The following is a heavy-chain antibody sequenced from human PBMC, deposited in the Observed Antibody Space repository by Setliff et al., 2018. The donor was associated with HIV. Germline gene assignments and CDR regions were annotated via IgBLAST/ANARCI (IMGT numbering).Heavy chain of an antibody. V-gene: IGHV4-59*11. Sequence: PSETLSLTCTVSGGSITSHYWSWIRQPPGKGLECLGYVYYSGSTNYSPSLKSRVTISVDTSKNQFSLRLTSVTAADTAVYYCARVLTYFSDTSGRNWYFDLWGRGALVTVSS. CDR3: ARVLTYFSDTSGRNWYFDL. CDR1: GGSITSHY. J-gene: IGHJ2*01. CDR2: VYYSGST. D-gene: IGHD3-22*01.